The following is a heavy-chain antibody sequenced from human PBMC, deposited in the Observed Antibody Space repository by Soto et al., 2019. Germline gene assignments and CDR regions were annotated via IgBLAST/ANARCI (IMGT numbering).Heavy chain of an antibody. CDR1: GGSISSYY. Sequence: SETLSLTCTVSGGSISSYYWSWIRQPPGKGLEWIGYIYYSGSTNYNPSLKSRVTISVDTSKNQFSLKLSSVTAADTAVYYCARLGYCSSTSCYGGYYYYYGIDVWGQGTTVTVSS. J-gene: IGHJ6*02. CDR3: ARLGYCSSTSCYGGYYYYYGIDV. V-gene: IGHV4-59*08. D-gene: IGHD2-2*01. CDR2: IYYSGST.